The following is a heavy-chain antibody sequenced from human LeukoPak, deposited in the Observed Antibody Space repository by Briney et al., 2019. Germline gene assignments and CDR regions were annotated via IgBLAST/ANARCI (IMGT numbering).Heavy chain of an antibody. CDR3: AKDGLGYYDGMRDAFDI. Sequence: GGSLRLSCAASGFTFSSYAMSWVRQASGKGLEWVSAISGSGGSTYYADSVKGRFTISRDNSKNTLYLQMNSLRAEDTAVYYCAKDGLGYYDGMRDAFDIWGQGTMVTVSS. CDR1: GFTFSSYA. CDR2: ISGSGGST. V-gene: IGHV3-23*01. D-gene: IGHD3-22*01. J-gene: IGHJ3*02.